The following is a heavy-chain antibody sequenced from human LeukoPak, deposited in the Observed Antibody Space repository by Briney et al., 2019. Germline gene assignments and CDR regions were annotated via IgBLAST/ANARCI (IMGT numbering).Heavy chain of an antibody. CDR2: IYYSGST. CDR3: ARGSRRFTMIAVYFDY. J-gene: IGHJ4*02. D-gene: IGHD3-22*01. Sequence: SETLSLTCTVSGGSISSYYWSWIRQPPGKGLEWIGYIYYSGSTNYNPSLKSRVAISVDTSKNQFSLKLSSVTAADTAVCYCARGSRRFTMIAVYFDYWGQGTLVTVSS. CDR1: GGSISSYY. V-gene: IGHV4-59*01.